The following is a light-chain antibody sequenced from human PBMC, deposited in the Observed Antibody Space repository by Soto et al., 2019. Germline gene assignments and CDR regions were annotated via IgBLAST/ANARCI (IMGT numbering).Light chain of an antibody. V-gene: IGKV1-5*01. J-gene: IGKJ1*01. CDR3: QQYYTYWHM. Sequence: DIQMTQSPSTLSASVGDRVIITCRASQSISDYLAWYQQTPGKAPKLLIYDASNLESGVPSTFSGSGSGTEFTLTISSLQPDDFATYYCQQYYTYWHMFGQGTRVEIK. CDR1: QSISDY. CDR2: DAS.